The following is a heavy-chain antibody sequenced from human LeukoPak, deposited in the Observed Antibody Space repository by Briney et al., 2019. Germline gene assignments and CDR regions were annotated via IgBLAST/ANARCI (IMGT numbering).Heavy chain of an antibody. CDR3: ARDTVVGTNSFDI. D-gene: IGHD4-23*01. J-gene: IGHJ3*02. CDR1: GFTFSSYA. Sequence: GGSLRLSCAASGFTFSSYAMSWVRQAPGKGLDWVSAISGSGGSTYYADSVKGRFTISRDNAKNSLYLQMNSLRAEDTAVYYCARDTVVGTNSFDIWGQGTMVTVSS. CDR2: ISGSGGST. V-gene: IGHV3-23*01.